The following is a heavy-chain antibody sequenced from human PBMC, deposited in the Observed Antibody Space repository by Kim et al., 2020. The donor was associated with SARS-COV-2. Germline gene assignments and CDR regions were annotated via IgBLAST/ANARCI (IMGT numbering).Heavy chain of an antibody. CDR2: IYYSGST. CDR3: AAKYNWNTIYYYYGMDA. Sequence: SETLSLTCTVSGGSISSGGYYWSWIRQHPGKGLEWIGYIYYSGSTYYNPSLKSRVTISVDTSKNQFSLKLSSVTAADTAVYYCAAKYNWNTIYYYYGMDAWGQGTTVTVSS. V-gene: IGHV4-31*03. J-gene: IGHJ6*02. CDR1: GGSISSGGYY. D-gene: IGHD1-20*01.